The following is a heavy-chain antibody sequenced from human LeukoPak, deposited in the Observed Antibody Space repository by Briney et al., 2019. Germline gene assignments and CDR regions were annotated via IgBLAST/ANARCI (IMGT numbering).Heavy chain of an antibody. J-gene: IGHJ4*02. CDR2: IYHSGST. V-gene: IGHV4-4*02. D-gene: IGHD2-2*01. CDR3: ARRYCSSTSCSNFDH. CDR1: GGSISSSNW. Sequence: PSGTLSLTCAVSGGSISSSNWWSWVRQPPGKGLEWIGEIYHSGSTNYNPSLKSRVTISVDKSKNQFSLKLSSVTAADTAVYYCARRYCSSTSCSNFDHWGQGTLVTVSS.